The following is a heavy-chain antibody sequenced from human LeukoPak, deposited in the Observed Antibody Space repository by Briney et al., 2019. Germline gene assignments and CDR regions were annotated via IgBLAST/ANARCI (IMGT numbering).Heavy chain of an antibody. D-gene: IGHD4-23*01. V-gene: IGHV3-23*01. J-gene: IGHJ4*02. CDR3: AKDPTVGTTNYFDY. CDR1: GLTFSSFW. Sequence: PGGSLRLSCAASGLTFSSFWMSWVRQAPGKGLEWVSAISGSGGSTDYADSVKGRFTISRDNSKNTLYLQMNSLRAEDTAIYYCAKDPTVGTTNYFDYWGQGTLVTVSS. CDR2: ISGSGGST.